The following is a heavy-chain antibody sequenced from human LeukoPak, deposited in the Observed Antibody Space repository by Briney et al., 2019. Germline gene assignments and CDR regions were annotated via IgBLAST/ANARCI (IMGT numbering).Heavy chain of an antibody. Sequence: PGGSLRLSCAASGFTFSSYGMSWVRQAPGKGLEWVSAISGSGGSTYYADSVKGRFTISGDNSKNTLYLQMNSLRAEDTAVYYCAKATRGALDYWGQGTLVTVSS. CDR3: AKATRGALDY. CDR1: GFTFSSYG. CDR2: ISGSGGST. D-gene: IGHD3-10*01. J-gene: IGHJ4*02. V-gene: IGHV3-23*01.